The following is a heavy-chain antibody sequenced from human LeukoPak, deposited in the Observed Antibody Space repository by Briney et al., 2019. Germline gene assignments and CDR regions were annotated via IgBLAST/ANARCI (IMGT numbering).Heavy chain of an antibody. D-gene: IGHD5-12*01. Sequence: ASVKVSCKASGYTFTGYYMHWVRQAPGQGLEWMGWINPNNGGTKYAHKFQGGVTMSTDTSISTAYMELSRLRSDDTAFYYCASGGYSGYETIDYWGQGTLVTVSS. CDR2: INPNNGGT. CDR3: ASGGYSGYETIDY. V-gene: IGHV1-2*02. CDR1: GYTFTGYY. J-gene: IGHJ4*02.